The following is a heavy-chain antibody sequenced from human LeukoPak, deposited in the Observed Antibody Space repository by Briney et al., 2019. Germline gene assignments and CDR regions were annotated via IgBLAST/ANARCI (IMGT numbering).Heavy chain of an antibody. Sequence: GGSLKLSCAASGFIFSNYGIHWVRQAPGKGLEWVAFIRYDASDKYYADSVKGRFTISRDNSKNKVYLQMNSLGAEDTAVYYCAKDSWEVGATSETDYWGQGTLVTVSS. CDR3: AKDSWEVGATSETDY. CDR1: GFIFSNYG. V-gene: IGHV3-30*02. D-gene: IGHD1-26*01. J-gene: IGHJ4*02. CDR2: IRYDASDK.